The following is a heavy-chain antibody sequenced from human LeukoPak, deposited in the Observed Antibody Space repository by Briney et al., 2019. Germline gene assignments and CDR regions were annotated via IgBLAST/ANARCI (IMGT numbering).Heavy chain of an antibody. V-gene: IGHV4-34*01. D-gene: IGHD3-10*01. J-gene: IGHJ5*02. CDR1: GGSFSGYY. Sequence: SETLSLTCAVYGGSFSGYYWSWIRQPPGKGLEWIGEINHSGSTNYNPSLKSRVTISVDTSKNQFSLKLSSVTAADTAVYYCARMNYYYGSGSYHNWFDPWGQGTLVTVSS. CDR3: ARMNYYYGSGSYHNWFDP. CDR2: INHSGST.